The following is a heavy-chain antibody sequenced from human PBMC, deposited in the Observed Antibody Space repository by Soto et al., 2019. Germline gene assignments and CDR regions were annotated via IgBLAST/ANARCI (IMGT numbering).Heavy chain of an antibody. D-gene: IGHD6-6*01. V-gene: IGHV3-53*02. Sequence: EVHLVETGGGLIQPGGSLRLSCAASGLSVSSSDMSWVRQASGKGLEWVSVIYSGGSTHDADSVKGPFTISRDNSKNTVHLQMNSLRVDDTAVYFCSTSSRNEYHFAMDAWGQGTTVIVSS. CDR1: GLSVSSSD. J-gene: IGHJ6*02. CDR3: STSSRNEYHFAMDA. CDR2: IYSGGST.